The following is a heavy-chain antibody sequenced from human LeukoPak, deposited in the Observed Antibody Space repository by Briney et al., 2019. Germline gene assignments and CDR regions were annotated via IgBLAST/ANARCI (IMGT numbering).Heavy chain of an antibody. CDR3: ARPLRPYYYYMDV. Sequence: SETLSLTCAVSGGSISSSNWWSWVRQPPGKGLEWIGEIYHSGSTNYNPSLKSRVTISVDESKNQFSLKLSSVTAADTAVYYCARPLRPYYYYMDVWGKGTTVTVSS. CDR1: GGSISSSNW. J-gene: IGHJ6*03. D-gene: IGHD3-3*01. V-gene: IGHV4-4*02. CDR2: IYHSGST.